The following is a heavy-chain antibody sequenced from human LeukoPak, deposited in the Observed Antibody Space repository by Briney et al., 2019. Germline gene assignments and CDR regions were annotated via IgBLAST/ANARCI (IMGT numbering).Heavy chain of an antibody. J-gene: IGHJ4*02. V-gene: IGHV4-39*07. CDR1: GGSISSSSYY. CDR2: IYYSGST. D-gene: IGHD3-3*01. CDR3: ARATYDFWSGFKFDY. Sequence: SETLSLTCTVSGGSISSSSYYWGWIRQPPGKGLEWIGSIYYSGSTYYNPSLKSRVTISVDTSKNQFSLKLSSVTAADTAVYYCARATYDFWSGFKFDYWGQGTLVTVSS.